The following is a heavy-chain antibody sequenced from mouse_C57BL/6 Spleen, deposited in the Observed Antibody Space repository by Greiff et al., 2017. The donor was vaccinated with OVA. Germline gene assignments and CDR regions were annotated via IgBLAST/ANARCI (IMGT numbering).Heavy chain of an antibody. Sequence: VQLVESGAELVRPGASVKLSCKASGYTFTDYYINWVKQRPGQGLEWIARIYPGSGNTYYNEKFKGKATLTAEKSSSTAYMQLSSLTSEDSAVYFCARSLYDGSFAYWGQGTLVTVSA. CDR1: GYTFTDYY. V-gene: IGHV1-76*01. J-gene: IGHJ3*01. CDR3: ARSLYDGSFAY. CDR2: IYPGSGNT. D-gene: IGHD2-3*01.